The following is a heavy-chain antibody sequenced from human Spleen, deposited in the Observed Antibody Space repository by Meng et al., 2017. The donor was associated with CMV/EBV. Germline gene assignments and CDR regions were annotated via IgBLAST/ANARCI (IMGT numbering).Heavy chain of an antibody. CDR2: IYPGDSDA. D-gene: IGHD3-3*01. J-gene: IGHJ4*02. CDR3: AKDLRSGVVIRGPDY. V-gene: IGHV5-51*01. Sequence: KVSCKASGYTFTNYWIGWVRQMPGKGLEWLGIIYPGDSDARYSPSFQGQVTISADKSISTAYLQWSSLKASDTAMYYCAKDLRSGVVIRGPDYWGQGTLVTVSS. CDR1: GYTFTNYW.